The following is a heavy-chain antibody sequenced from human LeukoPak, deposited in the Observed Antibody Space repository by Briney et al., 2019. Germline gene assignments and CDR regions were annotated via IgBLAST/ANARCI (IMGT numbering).Heavy chain of an antibody. D-gene: IGHD3-3*01. CDR3: ARGPYYDFWSGYAAYYYGMDV. V-gene: IGHV1-8*02. Sequence: GASVKVSCKASGYTFTSYYMHWVRQATGQGLEWMGWMNPNSGNTGYAQKFQGRVTMTRNTSISTAYMELSSLRSEDTAVYYCARGPYYDFWSGYAAYYYGMDVWGQGTTVTVSS. CDR1: GYTFTSYY. J-gene: IGHJ6*02. CDR2: MNPNSGNT.